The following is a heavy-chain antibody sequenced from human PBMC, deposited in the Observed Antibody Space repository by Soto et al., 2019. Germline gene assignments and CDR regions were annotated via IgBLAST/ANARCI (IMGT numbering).Heavy chain of an antibody. CDR3: ARGYFSGTRRETGAFYGMDV. CDR2: INPNSGGT. J-gene: IGHJ6*02. V-gene: IGHV1-2*02. Sequence: ASVKVSCKASGYTFTGYYMHWVRQAPGQGLEWMGWINPNSGGTNYAQKFQGRVTMTRDTSISTANMELSRLRSDDTAVYYCARGYFSGTRRETGAFYGMDVWGQGTTVTVSS. CDR1: GYTFTGYY. D-gene: IGHD2-15*01.